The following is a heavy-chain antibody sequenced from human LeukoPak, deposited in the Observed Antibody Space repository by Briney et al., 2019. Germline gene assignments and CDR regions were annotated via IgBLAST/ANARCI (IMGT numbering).Heavy chain of an antibody. CDR2: IKQDGGET. V-gene: IGHV3-7*01. Sequence: GGSLRLSCAASGFTFSSYWMSWVRQAPGKGLEWVANIKQDGGETYYVDSVKGRFTISRDNAKNSLYLQMNSLTAEDTAVYYCARVPRYFSSTSCYAGAFDIWGQGTMVTVSS. CDR1: GFTFSSYW. D-gene: IGHD2-2*01. J-gene: IGHJ3*02. CDR3: ARVPRYFSSTSCYAGAFDI.